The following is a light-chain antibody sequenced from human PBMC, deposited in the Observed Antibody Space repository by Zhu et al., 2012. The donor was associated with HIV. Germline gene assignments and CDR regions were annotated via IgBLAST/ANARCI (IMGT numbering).Light chain of an antibody. Sequence: DIQMTQSPSTLSASVGDRVTITCRASQNIRNWLAWYQLKPGKAPNLLIYKASNLQNGVPLRFSGSGSGTEFALTISSLQSDDFATYYCQQYETYSRTFGQGTTVEVK. J-gene: IGKJ1*01. CDR3: QQYETYSRT. CDR2: KAS. V-gene: IGKV1-5*03. CDR1: QNIRNW.